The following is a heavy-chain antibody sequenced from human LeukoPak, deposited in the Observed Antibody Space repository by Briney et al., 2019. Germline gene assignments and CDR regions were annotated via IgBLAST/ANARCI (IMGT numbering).Heavy chain of an antibody. V-gene: IGHV3-23*01. CDR1: GFPFSSYA. J-gene: IGHJ4*02. Sequence: GGSLRLSCAASGFPFSSYAMSWVRQAPGKGLEWVSPITNSGGTTYYADSVKGLFTISRDNSKNTLYLQMNSLRAEDTAVYYCAKGASYFDYWGQGTLVTVSS. CDR3: AKGASYFDY. CDR2: ITNSGGTT.